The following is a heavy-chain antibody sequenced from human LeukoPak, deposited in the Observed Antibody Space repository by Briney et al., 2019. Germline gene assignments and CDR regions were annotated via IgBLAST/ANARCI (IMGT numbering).Heavy chain of an antibody. CDR3: AKEGYNYGPDSPGYFDY. CDR1: GFTFSNYG. J-gene: IGHJ4*02. V-gene: IGHV3-30*18. Sequence: GGSLRLSCAASGFTFSNYGMHWVRQAPGKGLEWVAVISYDGSNKYYADSVKGRFTISRDNSKNTLYLQMNSLRAEDTAVYYCAKEGYNYGPDSPGYFDYWGQGTLVTVSS. D-gene: IGHD5-18*01. CDR2: ISYDGSNK.